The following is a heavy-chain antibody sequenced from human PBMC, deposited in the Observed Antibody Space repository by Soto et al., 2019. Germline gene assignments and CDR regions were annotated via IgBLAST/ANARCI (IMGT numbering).Heavy chain of an antibody. Sequence: QVQLVQSGAEVKKPGASVKVSCKASGYTFNRYSISWVRQAPGQGLEWMGWISAYNGDTNYAQHLQGRVTLTTDTSTSTAYMELRNLRSDDTAMYYCARDHAGSGWFRFDYRGQGTLVTVSS. V-gene: IGHV1-18*01. CDR1: GYTFNRYS. J-gene: IGHJ4*02. D-gene: IGHD6-19*01. CDR2: ISAYNGDT. CDR3: ARDHAGSGWFRFDY.